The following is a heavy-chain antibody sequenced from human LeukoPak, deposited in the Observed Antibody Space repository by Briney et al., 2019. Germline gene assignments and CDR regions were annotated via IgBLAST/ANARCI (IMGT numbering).Heavy chain of an antibody. CDR1: GGSNSSSSYY. V-gene: IGHV4-39*01. D-gene: IGHD2-2*01. J-gene: IGHJ4*02. CDR2: IYYSGST. CDR3: ARTSYDIVVVPAANFDY. Sequence: PSETLSLACTVSGGSNSSSSYYWGWIRQPPGKGLEWIGSIYYSGSTYYNPSLKSRVTISVDTSKNQFSLKLSSVTAADTAVYYCARTSYDIVVVPAANFDYWGQGTLVTVSS.